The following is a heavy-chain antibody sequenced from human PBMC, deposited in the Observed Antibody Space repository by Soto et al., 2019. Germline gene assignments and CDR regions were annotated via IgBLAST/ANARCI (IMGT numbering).Heavy chain of an antibody. CDR3: ARVPYDTTAYCAF. J-gene: IGHJ4*02. D-gene: IGHD3-22*01. Sequence: QVQLVQSGAEVKRPGASVRLSCKASGYTFTTYYIHWVRQAPGQGLEWMGIIDPSGGAPTYAQNFQGRITMTRDTSANLLYLTLSSLRSDDTAVYYCARVPYDTTAYCAFWGQRTLVTVSP. CDR2: IDPSGGAP. V-gene: IGHV1-46*01. CDR1: GYTFTTYY.